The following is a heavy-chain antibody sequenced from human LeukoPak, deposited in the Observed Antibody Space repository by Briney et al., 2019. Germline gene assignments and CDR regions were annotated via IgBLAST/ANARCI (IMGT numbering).Heavy chain of an antibody. J-gene: IGHJ6*02. CDR2: IYYSGST. D-gene: IGHD4-23*01. CDR1: GGSISSYY. V-gene: IGHV4-59*01. Sequence: NPSETLSLACTVSGGSISSYYWSWIRQPPGKGLEWIGYIYYSGSTNYNPSLKSRVTISVDTSKNQFSLKLSSVTAADMAVYYCARGYGGAWGMDVWGQGTTVTVSS. CDR3: ARGYGGAWGMDV.